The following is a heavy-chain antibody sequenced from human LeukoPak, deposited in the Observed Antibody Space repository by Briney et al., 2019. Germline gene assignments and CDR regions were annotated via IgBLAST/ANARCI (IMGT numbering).Heavy chain of an antibody. CDR2: ISGSGGST. V-gene: IGHV3-23*01. CDR3: AKDFRSSGWFDP. CDR1: GFTFSSYG. D-gene: IGHD3-10*01. J-gene: IGHJ5*02. Sequence: GGSLRLSCAASGFTFSSYGMSWVRQAPGKGLEWVSAISGSGGSTYYADSVKGRFTISRDNSKNTLYLQMNSLRAEDTAVYYCAKDFRSSGWFDPWGQGTLVTVSS.